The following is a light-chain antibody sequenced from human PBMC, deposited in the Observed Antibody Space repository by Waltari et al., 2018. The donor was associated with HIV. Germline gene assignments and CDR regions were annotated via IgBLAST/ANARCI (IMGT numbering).Light chain of an antibody. J-gene: IGKJ4*01. V-gene: IGKV1-33*01. Sequence: DIHISQSPSSLSASLGGRVTIACQASQDIENYLTWYQQKPGKSPKLLIYAASTLEVGVPSRFSGGGSGTDCNFTINNLQPDDFATYYCQQCKKLPLTFGGGTKVEMK. CDR2: AAS. CDR1: QDIENY. CDR3: QQCKKLPLT.